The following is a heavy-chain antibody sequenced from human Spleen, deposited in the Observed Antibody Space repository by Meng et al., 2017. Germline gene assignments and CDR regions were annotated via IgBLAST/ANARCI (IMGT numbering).Heavy chain of an antibody. CDR3: ARGLNIVVVPAAISYYYGMDV. CDR2: IYTSGST. CDR1: GGSISSGSYY. Sequence: SETLSLTCTVSGGSISSGSYYWSWIRQPAGKGLEWIGRIYTSGSTNYNPSLKSRVTISVDTSKNQFSLKLSSVTAADTAVYYCARGLNIVVVPAAISYYYGMDVWGQGTTVTVSS. J-gene: IGHJ6*02. V-gene: IGHV4-61*02. D-gene: IGHD2-2*02.